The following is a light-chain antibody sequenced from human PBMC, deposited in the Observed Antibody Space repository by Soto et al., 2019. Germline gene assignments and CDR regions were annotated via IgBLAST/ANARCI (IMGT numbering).Light chain of an antibody. CDR3: QQYNNWPLT. Sequence: EIVMTQSPATLSVSLGERATLSCRASQSVSGNLAWFQQRPGQAPRLLIYGSSTRATDIPARFSGSKSGTEFPLTISSLQSEDFAVYYCQQYNNWPLTFGGGTKVEI. CDR1: QSVSGN. V-gene: IGKV3-15*01. J-gene: IGKJ4*01. CDR2: GSS.